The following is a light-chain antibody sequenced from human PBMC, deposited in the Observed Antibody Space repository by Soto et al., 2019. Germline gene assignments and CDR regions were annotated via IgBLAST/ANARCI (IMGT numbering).Light chain of an antibody. V-gene: IGKV3-20*01. CDR1: QSVSSSY. CDR2: DAS. CDR3: QQYGSSPLT. Sequence: EHVLTQSPGTLSLSPGERATLSCRASQSVSSSYLAWYQQKPGQAPRLLIYDASSRATGIPDRFSGSGSGTDFTLTISRLEPEDFAFYYCQQYGSSPLTFGGGTKVDIK. J-gene: IGKJ4*01.